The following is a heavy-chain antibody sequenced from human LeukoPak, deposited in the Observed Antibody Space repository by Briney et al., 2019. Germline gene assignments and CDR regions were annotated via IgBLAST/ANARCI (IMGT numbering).Heavy chain of an antibody. Sequence: ASVKVSCKASGYTFTSYDINWVRQATGQGLEWMGWMNPNSGNTGYAQKFQGRVNMTRNTSISTAYMELSSLRSEDTAVYYCAGSRCSGGSCYSGLDYWGQGTLVTVSS. CDR3: AGSRCSGGSCYSGLDY. J-gene: IGHJ4*02. CDR2: MNPNSGNT. CDR1: GYTFTSYD. V-gene: IGHV1-8*01. D-gene: IGHD2-15*01.